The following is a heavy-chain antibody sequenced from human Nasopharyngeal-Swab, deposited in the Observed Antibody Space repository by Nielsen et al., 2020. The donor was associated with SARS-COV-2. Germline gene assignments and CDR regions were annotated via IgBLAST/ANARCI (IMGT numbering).Heavy chain of an antibody. CDR2: IYYSGST. Sequence: RQAPGKGLEWFGTIYYSGSTYYNASLKSRVTISVDSSMNQFSMKLSSVTAADTAVYYCARHKEEWHIPGYMDVWGKGTTVTVSS. J-gene: IGHJ6*03. D-gene: IGHD3-3*01. V-gene: IGHV4-39*01. CDR3: ARHKEEWHIPGYMDV.